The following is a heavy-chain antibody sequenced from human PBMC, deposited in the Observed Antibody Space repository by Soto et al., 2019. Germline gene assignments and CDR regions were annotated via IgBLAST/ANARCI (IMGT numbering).Heavy chain of an antibody. V-gene: IGHV5-51*01. D-gene: IGHD6-13*01. J-gene: IGHJ6*02. CDR1: GYSFTSYW. CDR3: ARTAAAGKYYYGMDF. CDR2: IYPGDSDT. Sequence: PGESLKISCKGSGYSFTSYWIGWVRQMPGKGLEWMGIIYPGDSDTRYSPSFQGQVTISADKSISNAYLQWSSLKASDTAMYYCARTAAAGKYYYGMDFWGQGTTVTVSS.